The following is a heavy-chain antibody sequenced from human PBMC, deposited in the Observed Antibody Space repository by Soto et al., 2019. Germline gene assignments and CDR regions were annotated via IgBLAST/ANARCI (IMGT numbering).Heavy chain of an antibody. V-gene: IGHV4-59*01. CDR2: IYYSGST. J-gene: IGHJ3*02. CDR3: ARDKTNGAFDT. Sequence: SETLSLTCTVSGGSISSYYWSWIRQPPGKGLEWIGYIYYSGSTNYNPSLKSRVTISVDTSKNQFSLKLSSVTAADTAVYYCARDKTNGAFDTWGQGTMVTVSS. CDR1: GGSISSYY.